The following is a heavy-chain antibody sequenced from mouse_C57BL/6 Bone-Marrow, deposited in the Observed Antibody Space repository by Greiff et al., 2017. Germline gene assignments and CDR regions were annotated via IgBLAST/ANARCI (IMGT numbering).Heavy chain of an antibody. D-gene: IGHD1-1*01. CDR1: GFTFSSYA. Sequence: EVMLVESGGGLVKPGGSLKLSCAASGFTFSSYAMSWVRQTPEKRLEWVATSSDGGSYTYYPDNVKGRFTISRDNAKNNLYLEMSHLKSEDTSMYDCARDYGSSFDYWGQGTTLTVSS. V-gene: IGHV5-4*01. J-gene: IGHJ2*01. CDR2: SSDGGSYT. CDR3: ARDYGSSFDY.